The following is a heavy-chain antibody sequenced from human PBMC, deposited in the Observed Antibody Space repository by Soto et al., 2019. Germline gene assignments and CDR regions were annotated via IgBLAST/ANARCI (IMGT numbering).Heavy chain of an antibody. CDR3: ARAGGLGAVAADY. CDR1: GGSISSGGYS. Sequence: QLQLQESGTGLVKPSQTLSLTCAVSGGSISSGGYSWSWIRQPPGKGLEWIGYIYHSGSTYYNPSLKSRVTISVDRSKNQFSLKLSSVTAADTAVYYCARAGGLGAVAADYWGQGTLVTVSS. D-gene: IGHD6-19*01. J-gene: IGHJ4*02. V-gene: IGHV4-30-2*01. CDR2: IYHSGST.